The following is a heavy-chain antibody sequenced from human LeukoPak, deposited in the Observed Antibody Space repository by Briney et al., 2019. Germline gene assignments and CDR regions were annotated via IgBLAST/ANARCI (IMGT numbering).Heavy chain of an antibody. D-gene: IGHD1-1*01. Sequence: ASVKVSCKASGYTFTSYGISWVRQAPGQGLEWMGWINTNTGNPTYAQGFTGRFVFSLDTSVSTAYLQISSLKAEDTAVYYCATPDDGKGPFGAFDIWGQGTMVTVSS. CDR1: GYTFTSYG. CDR2: INTNTGNP. CDR3: ATPDDGKGPFGAFDI. V-gene: IGHV7-4-1*02. J-gene: IGHJ3*02.